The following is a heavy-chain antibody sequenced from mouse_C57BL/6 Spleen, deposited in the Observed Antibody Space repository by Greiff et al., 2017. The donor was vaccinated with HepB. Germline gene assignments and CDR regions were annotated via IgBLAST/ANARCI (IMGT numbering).Heavy chain of an antibody. CDR3: ARGNYEDAMDY. CDR2: SRNKANDYTT. D-gene: IGHD2-1*01. V-gene: IGHV7-1*01. J-gene: IGHJ4*01. Sequence: EVKLVESGGGLVQSGRSLRLSCATSGFTFSDFYMEWVRQAPGKGLEWIAASRNKANDYTTEYSASVKGRFIVSRDTSQSILYLQMNALRAEDTAIYYCARGNYEDAMDYWGQGTSVTVSS. CDR1: GFTFSDFY.